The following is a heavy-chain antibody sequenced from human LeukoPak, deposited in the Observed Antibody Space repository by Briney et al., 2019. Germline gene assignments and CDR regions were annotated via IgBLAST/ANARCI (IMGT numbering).Heavy chain of an antibody. CDR2: IYYSGST. J-gene: IGHJ5*02. V-gene: IGHV4-30-4*01. Sequence: PSETLSLTCTVSGGSISSGDYYWSWIRQPPGKGLEWIGYIYYSGSTYYNPSLKSRVTIPVDTSKNQFSLKLSSVTAADTAVYYCAREYGDDNWFDPWGQGTLVTVSS. CDR3: AREYGDDNWFDP. D-gene: IGHD2-21*02. CDR1: GGSISSGDYY.